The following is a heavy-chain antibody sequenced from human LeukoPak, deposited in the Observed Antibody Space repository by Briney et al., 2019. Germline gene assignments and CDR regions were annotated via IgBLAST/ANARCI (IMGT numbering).Heavy chain of an antibody. D-gene: IGHD3-3*01. CDR1: GYTFTSYD. J-gene: IGHJ5*02. CDR2: MNPNSGNT. CDR3: ARGTGGYDFWSGYYRSQGSRNWFDP. V-gene: IGHV1-8*03. Sequence: GASVKVSCKASGYTFTSYDINWVRQATGQGLEWMGWMNPNSGNTGYAQKFQGRVTITRNTSISTAYMELSSLRSEDTAVYYCARGTGGYDFWSGYYRSQGSRNWFDPWGQGTLVTVSS.